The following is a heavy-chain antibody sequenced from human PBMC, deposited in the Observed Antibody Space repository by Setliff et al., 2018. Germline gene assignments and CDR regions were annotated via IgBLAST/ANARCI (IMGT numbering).Heavy chain of an antibody. Sequence: TLSLTCTVSGGSISSGGYYWSWIRQHPGKGLEWIGYIYYSGSTYYNPSLKSRVTISVDTSKNRFSLKLSSVTAADTAVYYCARDPLTTNRRRAFDIWGQGTMVTVSS. D-gene: IGHD4-17*01. CDR1: GGSISSGGYY. CDR3: ARDPLTTNRRRAFDI. V-gene: IGHV4-31*03. J-gene: IGHJ3*02. CDR2: IYYSGST.